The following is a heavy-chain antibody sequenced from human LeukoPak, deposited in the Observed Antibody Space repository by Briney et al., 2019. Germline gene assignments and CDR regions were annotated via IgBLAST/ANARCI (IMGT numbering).Heavy chain of an antibody. Sequence: ASVKISCKASGYTFTGYYMHWVRQAPGQGLEWMGWINPNSGDTKYAQKFQGRATMTRDTSISTAYMELTRLRSDDSAVYYCARGETEETGTRPDAFDIWGQGTMVTVSS. CDR2: INPNSGDT. D-gene: IGHD6-13*01. J-gene: IGHJ3*02. CDR1: GYTFTGYY. CDR3: ARGETEETGTRPDAFDI. V-gene: IGHV1-2*02.